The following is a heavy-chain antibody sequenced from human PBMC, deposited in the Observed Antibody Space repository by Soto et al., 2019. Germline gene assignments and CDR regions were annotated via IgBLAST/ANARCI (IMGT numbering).Heavy chain of an antibody. CDR2: ISYDGSNQ. V-gene: IGHV3-30-3*01. D-gene: IGHD3-22*01. J-gene: IGHJ4*02. CDR1: GFTFRNYA. Sequence: QVQLVESGGGVVQPGRSLRLSCAASGFTFRNYAMHWVRQVRQAPGKGLEWVAVISYDGSNQFYADSVKGRFTISRDDSKNTLYLQMNSLRADDTAVYYCARDDYASTGRNSGFDYSGQGTLVTVSS. CDR3: ARDDYASTGRNSGFDY.